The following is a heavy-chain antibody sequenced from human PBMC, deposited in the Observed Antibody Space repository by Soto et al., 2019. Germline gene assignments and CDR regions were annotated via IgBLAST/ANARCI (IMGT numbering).Heavy chain of an antibody. D-gene: IGHD2-15*01. CDR3: ASRLTVVGGMDV. Sequence: SETLSLTCAVSGGSISSGGYSWSWIRQPPGKGLEWIGYIYHSGSTYYNPSLKSRVTISVDRSKNQFSLKLGSVTAADTAVYYCASRLTVVGGMDVWGQVTTVTVSS. CDR2: IYHSGST. CDR1: GGSISSGGYS. J-gene: IGHJ6*02. V-gene: IGHV4-30-2*01.